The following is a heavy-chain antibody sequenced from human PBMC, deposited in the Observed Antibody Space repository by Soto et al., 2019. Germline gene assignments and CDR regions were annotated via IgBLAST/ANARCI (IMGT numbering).Heavy chain of an antibody. V-gene: IGHV1-58*02. D-gene: IGHD3-9*01. J-gene: IGHJ5*02. CDR1: GFTFTSSA. CDR3: AAELRYFDWLQDGNWFDP. CDR2: IVVGSGNT. Sequence: ASVKVSCKASGFTFTSSAMQWVRQARGQRLEWIGWIVVGSGNTNYAQKFQERVTITRDMSTSTAYMELSSLRSEDTAVYYCAAELRYFDWLQDGNWFDPWGQGTLVTVSS.